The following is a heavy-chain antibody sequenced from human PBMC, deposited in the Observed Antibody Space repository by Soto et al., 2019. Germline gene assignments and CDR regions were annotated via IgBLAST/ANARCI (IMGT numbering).Heavy chain of an antibody. J-gene: IGHJ4*02. CDR2: IYYSGST. CDR3: ARLGAYYQALDS. Sequence: SETLSLTCTVSGGSISSYYWSWIRQPPGKGLEWIGYIYYSGSTNYNPSLKSRVTISVDTSKNQFSLKLSSVTAADTAVYYCARLGAYYQALDSWGQGTLVTSPQ. CDR1: GGSISSYY. D-gene: IGHD3-22*01. V-gene: IGHV4-59*08.